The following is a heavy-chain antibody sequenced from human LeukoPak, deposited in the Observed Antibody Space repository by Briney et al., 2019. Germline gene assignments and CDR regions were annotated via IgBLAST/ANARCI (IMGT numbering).Heavy chain of an antibody. Sequence: GGSLRLSCAASGFAFSSYSVNWVRQAPGKGLEWVSSISSSSSYIYYADSVKGRFTISRDNAKNSLYLQMNSLRAEDTAVYYCAREEAARFDYWGQGTLVTVSS. CDR2: ISSSSSYI. J-gene: IGHJ4*02. V-gene: IGHV3-21*01. D-gene: IGHD5-18*01. CDR1: GFAFSSYS. CDR3: AREEAARFDY.